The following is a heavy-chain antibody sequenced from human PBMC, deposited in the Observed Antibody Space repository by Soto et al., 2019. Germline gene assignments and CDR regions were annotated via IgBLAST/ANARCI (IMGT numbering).Heavy chain of an antibody. D-gene: IGHD3-10*01. CDR2: LYLGGAP. CDR1: DASITNFF. CDR3: AADSGRGGRAFDH. Sequence: QVQIQESGPGLVTPSDTLSLTCTVSDASITNFFWNWVRQPAGGPLEWIGRLYLGGAPTYNPSLRSGLFISADTSKNQVAVKLTAVTAADTAVYSCAADSGRGGRAFDHWGHGALATVSS. J-gene: IGHJ4*01. V-gene: IGHV4-4*07.